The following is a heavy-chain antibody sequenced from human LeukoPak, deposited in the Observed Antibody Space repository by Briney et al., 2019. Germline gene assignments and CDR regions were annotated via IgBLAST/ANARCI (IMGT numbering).Heavy chain of an antibody. CDR2: ISYDGSSK. CDR1: GLSLSYFW. J-gene: IGHJ3*02. CDR3: ARARSSYGYGDAFDI. D-gene: IGHD5-18*01. Sequence: TGGSLRLSCAASGLSLSYFWMNWVRQVPEKGLEWVAVISYDGSSKYYADSVKGRFTISRDNSKNTLYLQMNSLRAEDTAVYYCARARSSYGYGDAFDIWGQGTMVTVSS. V-gene: IGHV3-30*03.